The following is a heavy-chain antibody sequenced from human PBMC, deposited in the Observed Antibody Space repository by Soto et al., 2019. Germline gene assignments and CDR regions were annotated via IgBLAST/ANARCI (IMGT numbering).Heavy chain of an antibody. V-gene: IGHV4-4*07. CDR1: GASINGYY. Sequence: ERLSLTWIVGGASINGYYCSWIRQPAGKGLEWIGRIYTSGSTNYNPSLKSRVTVSVDTSKNQFSLKLSSVTAADTDVYYCARESRRSFDSWGQGTLVTVSS. D-gene: IGHD2-15*01. CDR3: ARESRRSFDS. CDR2: IYTSGST. J-gene: IGHJ4*02.